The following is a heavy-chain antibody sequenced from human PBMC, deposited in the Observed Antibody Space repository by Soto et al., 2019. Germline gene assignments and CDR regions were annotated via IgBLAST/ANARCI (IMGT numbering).Heavy chain of an antibody. J-gene: IGHJ4*02. CDR3: ANRHLN. CDR1: GFTFSSYY. Sequence: EVQMVESGGGLVQPGGSLRLSCAASGFTFSSYYMMWVRQAPGKGLEWVANIKQDGSERHYVDSVKGRFTISRDNAKNSLYLQMNSLRVEDTAVYYCANRHLNWGQGTLVTVFS. V-gene: IGHV3-7*01. CDR2: IKQDGSER.